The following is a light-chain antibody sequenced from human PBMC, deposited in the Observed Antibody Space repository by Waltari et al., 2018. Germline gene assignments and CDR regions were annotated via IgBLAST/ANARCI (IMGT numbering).Light chain of an antibody. V-gene: IGLV3-21*02. CDR1: NINAKS. Sequence: SYVLTQPPSVSVAPGQTATITCGGNNINAKSVQWYQQKSGQAPVLVVYHDRNRPSGIPGRFSGSNSGNTATLSISRVEDGDEADYYCQVWESTNDHVVFGGGTKLTVL. J-gene: IGLJ3*02. CDR2: HDR. CDR3: QVWESTNDHVV.